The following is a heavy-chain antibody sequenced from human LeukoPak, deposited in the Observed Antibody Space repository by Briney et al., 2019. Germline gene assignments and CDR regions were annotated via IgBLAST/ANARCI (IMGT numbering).Heavy chain of an antibody. J-gene: IGHJ4*02. CDR2: IYPRDGST. CDR1: GYSFTSNY. CDR3: ASFPSSGSYYNVAL. D-gene: IGHD3-10*01. Sequence: ASVKVSCKASGYSFTSNYIHWVRQAPGQGLEWMGMIYPRDGSTSYAQKFQGRVTVTRDTSTSTVHMELSGLRSEDTAVYYCASFPSSGSYYNVALWGQGTLVTVSS. V-gene: IGHV1-46*01.